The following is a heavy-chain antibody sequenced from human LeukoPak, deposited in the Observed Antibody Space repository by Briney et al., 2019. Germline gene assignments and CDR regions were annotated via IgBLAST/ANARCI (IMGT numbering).Heavy chain of an antibody. CDR3: AKDNRRHYTSGPNPDSLH. D-gene: IGHD6-19*01. J-gene: IGHJ4*02. CDR1: GFIFNNYA. CDR2: ISWNSGSI. V-gene: IGHV3-9*01. Sequence: GGSLRLTCAGSGFIFNNYAMHWVRQPPGKGLEWVSGISWNSGSIDYADSVKGRFTISRDNAKNSLYLQMNSLRVEDTAFYYCAKDNRRHYTSGPNPDSLHWGQGALVTVSS.